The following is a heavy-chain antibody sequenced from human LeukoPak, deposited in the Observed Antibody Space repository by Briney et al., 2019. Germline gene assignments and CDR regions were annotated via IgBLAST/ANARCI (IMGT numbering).Heavy chain of an antibody. CDR2: INPNSGGT. J-gene: IGHJ3*02. V-gene: IGHV1-2*06. CDR1: GYTFTGYY. D-gene: IGHD5-24*01. CDR3: ATEDGYKSNAFDI. Sequence: ASVKVSCKASGYTFTGYYMHWVRQAPGQGLEWMGRINPNSGGTNYAQKFQGRVTMTRDTSISTAYMELSRLRSDDTAVYYCATEDGYKSNAFDIWGQGTMVTVSS.